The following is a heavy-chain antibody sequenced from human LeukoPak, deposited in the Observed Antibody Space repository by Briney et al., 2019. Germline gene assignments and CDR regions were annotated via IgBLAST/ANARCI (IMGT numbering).Heavy chain of an antibody. CDR1: GFTFSSYW. CDR2: INSDGSST. V-gene: IGHV3-74*01. Sequence: GGSLRLSCAASGFTFSSYWMHWVRQAPGKGLAWVSRINSDGSSTSYADSVKGRFTISRDNSKNTLYLQMNSLRAEDTAVYYCAKDKSYGDYGDWYFDLWGRGTLVTVSS. J-gene: IGHJ2*01. D-gene: IGHD4-17*01. CDR3: AKDKSYGDYGDWYFDL.